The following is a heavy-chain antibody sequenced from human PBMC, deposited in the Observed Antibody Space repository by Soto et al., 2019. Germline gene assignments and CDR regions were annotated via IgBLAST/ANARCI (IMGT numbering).Heavy chain of an antibody. D-gene: IGHD2-15*01. Sequence: GESLKISCKTSGYSFTNYWIGWVRQMPGKGLEWMGIILPGDSNIRYSPSFQGQVTVSVDKSINTAYLQWSSLEASDTAMYYCASSRTYGGNSFDYWGQGNLVTVSS. CDR3: ASSRTYGGNSFDY. J-gene: IGHJ4*02. CDR1: GYSFTNYW. CDR2: ILPGDSNI. V-gene: IGHV5-51*01.